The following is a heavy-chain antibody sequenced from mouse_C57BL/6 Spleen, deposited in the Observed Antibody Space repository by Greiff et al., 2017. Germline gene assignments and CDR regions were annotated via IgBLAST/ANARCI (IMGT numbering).Heavy chain of an antibody. Sequence: QVHVKQPGAELVRPGSSVKLSCKASGYTFTSYWMDWVKQRPGQGLEWIGNIYPSDSETDYNQKFKDKATLTVDKSSSTAYMQLSILTSEDSAVYYCARILISRGYFDVWGTGTTVTVSS. CDR2: IYPSDSET. D-gene: IGHD1-1*01. J-gene: IGHJ1*03. CDR3: ARILISRGYFDV. V-gene: IGHV1-61*01. CDR1: GYTFTSYW.